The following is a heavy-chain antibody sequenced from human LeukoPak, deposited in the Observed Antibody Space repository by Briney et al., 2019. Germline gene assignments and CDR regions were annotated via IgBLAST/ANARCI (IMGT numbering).Heavy chain of an antibody. J-gene: IGHJ4*02. CDR3: VKDQGQVYGYFDS. Sequence: GTSLRLSCAASGFSFSDYVIHWVRQAPGKGLDWVADISYDGSIKYYADSVKGRSTISRDNSRNSLYIQMNSLRTEDTAVYYCVKDQGQVYGYFDSWGQGTLVTVSS. V-gene: IGHV3-30*18. D-gene: IGHD6-6*01. CDR1: GFSFSDYV. CDR2: ISYDGSIK.